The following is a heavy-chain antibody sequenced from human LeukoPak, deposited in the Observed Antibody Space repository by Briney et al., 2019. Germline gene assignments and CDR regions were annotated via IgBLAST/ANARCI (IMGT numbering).Heavy chain of an antibody. CDR1: GFTFSSSW. D-gene: IGHD4-17*01. J-gene: IGHJ4*02. V-gene: IGHV3-7*01. CDR2: IKQDGSEK. CDR3: ASLTVTTVY. Sequence: PGGSLRLSXAASGFTFSSSWMTWVRQAPGKGLEWVANIKQDGSEKYYVDSVKGRFTISRDNAKNSLYLQMNSLRAEDTAVYYCASLTVTTVYWGQGTLVTVSS.